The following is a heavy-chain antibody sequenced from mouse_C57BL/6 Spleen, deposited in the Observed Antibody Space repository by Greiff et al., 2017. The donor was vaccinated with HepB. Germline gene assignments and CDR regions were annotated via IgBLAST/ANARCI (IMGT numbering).Heavy chain of an antibody. CDR3: ARWDSSGYTSYYAMDY. CDR1: GYTFTDYN. J-gene: IGHJ4*01. V-gene: IGHV1-18*01. D-gene: IGHD3-2*02. CDR2: INPNNGGT. Sequence: EVQLQQSGPELVKPGASVKIPCKASGYTFTDYNMDWVKQSHGKSLEWIGDINPNNGGTIYNQKFKGKATLTVDKSSSTAYMELRSLTSEDTAVYYCARWDSSGYTSYYAMDYWGQGTSVTVSS.